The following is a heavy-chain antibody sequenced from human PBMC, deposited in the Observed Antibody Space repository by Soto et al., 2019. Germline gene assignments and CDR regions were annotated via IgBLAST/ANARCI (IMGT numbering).Heavy chain of an antibody. CDR1: GGTFSTYA. D-gene: IGHD3-22*01. CDR3: ARGVHYDSSGYYYFY. Sequence: PSVKVSCKASGGTFSTYAIDWVRQAPGQGLEWMGGIIPLFGTAKYAQNFQGRITITADESTNRAYMELRSLRSQDTAVYYCARGVHYDSSGYYYFYWGQGTLVTVSS. CDR2: IIPLFGTA. J-gene: IGHJ4*02. V-gene: IGHV1-69*13.